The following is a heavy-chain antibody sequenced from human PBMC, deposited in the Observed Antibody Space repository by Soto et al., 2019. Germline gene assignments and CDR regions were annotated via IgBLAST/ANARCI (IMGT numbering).Heavy chain of an antibody. CDR1: GGTFSSYA. D-gene: IGHD3-22*01. CDR2: IIPIFGTA. J-gene: IGHJ5*02. Sequence: ASVKVSCKASGGTFSSYAISWVRQAPGQGLEWMGGIIPIFGTANYAQRFQGRVTITADESTSTAYMELSSLRSEDTAVYYCARREYYYDSSGYYYWFDPWGQGTLVTVSS. V-gene: IGHV1-69*13. CDR3: ARREYYYDSSGYYYWFDP.